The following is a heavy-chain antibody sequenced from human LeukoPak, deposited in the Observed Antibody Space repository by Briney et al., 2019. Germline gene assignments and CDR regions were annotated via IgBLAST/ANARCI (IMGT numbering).Heavy chain of an antibody. Sequence: SETLSLTCTVSGGSISSYYWSWIRQPPGKGLEWIGYIYYSGSTNYNPSLKSRVTISVDTSKNQFSLKLSSVTAADTAVYYCARGLRTYYGSGSYLDYWGQGTLVTVSS. CDR1: GGSISSYY. D-gene: IGHD3-10*01. V-gene: IGHV4-59*01. J-gene: IGHJ4*02. CDR3: ARGLRTYYGSGSYLDY. CDR2: IYYSGST.